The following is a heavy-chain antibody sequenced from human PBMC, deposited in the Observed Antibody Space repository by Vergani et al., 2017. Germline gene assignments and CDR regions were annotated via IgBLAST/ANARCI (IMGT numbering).Heavy chain of an antibody. CDR1: GYTFTSNG. CDR2: IIPIFGTA. D-gene: IGHD3-10*01. J-gene: IGHJ4*02. Sequence: QVQLVQSGAEVKKPGASVKVSCKASGYTFTSNGISWVRKAPGQGLEWMGGIIPIFGTANYAQKFQGRVTITADESTNAAYMELSSLRSEDTAVYYCARGVWFGATHYFDYWGQGTLVTVSS. CDR3: ARGVWFGATHYFDY. V-gene: IGHV1-69*13.